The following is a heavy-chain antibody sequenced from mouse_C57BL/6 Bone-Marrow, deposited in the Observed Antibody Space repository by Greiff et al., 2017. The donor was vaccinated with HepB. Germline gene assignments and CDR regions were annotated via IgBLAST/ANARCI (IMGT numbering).Heavy chain of an antibody. Sequence: VQLKESGAELVRPGASVKLSCTASGFNFKDDYMPWVKQRPEQGLEWIGWIDPENGDTEYASKFQGKATITADTSYNTAYLQLSRLTSEDTDVYKCTTKGDDDARGDCGVGGRGTTDTVS. CDR2: IDPENGDT. J-gene: IGHJ1*03. V-gene: IGHV14-4*01. CDR1: GFNFKDDY. D-gene: IGHD2-4*01. CDR3: TTKGDDDARGDCGV.